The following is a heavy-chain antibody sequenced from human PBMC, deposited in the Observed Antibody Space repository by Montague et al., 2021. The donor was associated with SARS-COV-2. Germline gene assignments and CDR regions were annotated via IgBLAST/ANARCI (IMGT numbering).Heavy chain of an antibody. D-gene: IGHD1-7*01. V-gene: IGHV4-39*01. Sequence: SETLSLTCTVSGVSISGYTYFWGWIRQPPGKGLEWIASVYYSGSTYYNPSLKSRVTISVDTSKNQSSLQVSSVTAADSAIFYCARHRVASGWNYFDPWGRGTLVTVSS. CDR1: GVSISGYTYF. J-gene: IGHJ5*02. CDR2: VYYSGST. CDR3: ARHRVASGWNYFDP.